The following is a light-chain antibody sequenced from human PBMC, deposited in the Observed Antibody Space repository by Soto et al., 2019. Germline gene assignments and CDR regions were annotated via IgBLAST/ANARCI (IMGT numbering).Light chain of an antibody. Sequence: QPALTQPTSVSGSPGQSITISCTGNHNDIGTYDYVSWYQQPPGRAPRLLIHGVTTRTSGISGRFSASKSGLTASLTISGLQPEDEADYYCSSFTSNRIYVFGPGTKVTVL. V-gene: IGLV2-14*03. J-gene: IGLJ1*01. CDR2: GVT. CDR3: SSFTSNRIYV. CDR1: HNDIGTYDY.